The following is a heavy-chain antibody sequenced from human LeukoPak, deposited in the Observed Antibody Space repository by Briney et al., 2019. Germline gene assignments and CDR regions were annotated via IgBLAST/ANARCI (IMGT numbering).Heavy chain of an antibody. Sequence: SETLSLTCTVSGGSISGGGYYWSWVRPHPGEGLEWSGYIYYSASTYYNPSLKSGVTISVDTSKNQFSLKLSSVTAADTAVYYCARDQLKTGIEIWGQGPLITVSS. CDR3: ARDQLKTGIEI. CDR2: IYYSAST. J-gene: IGHJ4*02. CDR1: GGSISGGGYY. D-gene: IGHD1-1*01. V-gene: IGHV4-31*03.